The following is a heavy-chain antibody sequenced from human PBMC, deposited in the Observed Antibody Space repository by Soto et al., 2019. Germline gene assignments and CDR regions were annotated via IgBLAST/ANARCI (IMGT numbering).Heavy chain of an antibody. CDR1: GGSFSSYA. CDR3: ARVVSNFLGVGMDV. J-gene: IGHJ6*02. Sequence: QVQLVQSGAEVKKPGSSVKVSCKSSGGSFSSYAISWVRQAPGQGLEWMGGIVPMIGTANYAQRFQGRVTIIADESTSTAYMDLSSLKSEDTAVYYCARVVSNFLGVGMDVWGQGTTVTVSS. D-gene: IGHD3-16*01. CDR2: IVPMIGTA. V-gene: IGHV1-69*01.